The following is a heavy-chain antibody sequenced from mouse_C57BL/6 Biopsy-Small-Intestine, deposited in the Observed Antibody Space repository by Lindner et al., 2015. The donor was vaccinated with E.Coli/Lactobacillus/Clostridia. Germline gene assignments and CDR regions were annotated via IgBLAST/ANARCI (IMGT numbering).Heavy chain of an antibody. Sequence: SVKVSCKASGGSFSRYAISWVRQAPGQGPEWVGGILPIFGTPTYAQKFQGRVSISADESTSTAYMELSSLRSEDTAVFYCARTFGSGMYGMDVWGQGTTVTVS. D-gene: IGHD1-2*01. CDR3: ARTFGSGMYGMDV. CDR1: GGSFSRYA. CDR2: ILPIFGTP. J-gene: IGHJ1*01. V-gene: IGHV1-81*01.